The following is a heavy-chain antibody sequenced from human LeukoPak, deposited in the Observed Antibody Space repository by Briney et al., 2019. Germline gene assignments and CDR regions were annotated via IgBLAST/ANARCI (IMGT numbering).Heavy chain of an antibody. CDR3: ASGYDSSFDY. D-gene: IGHD3-22*01. Sequence: PGGSLRLSCAASGFTVSSNYMSWVRQAPGKGLEWVANIKQDGSEKYYVDSVKGRFTISRDNAKNSLYLQMNSLRAEDTAVYYCASGYDSSFDYWGQGTLVTVSS. J-gene: IGHJ4*02. CDR2: IKQDGSEK. V-gene: IGHV3-7*01. CDR1: GFTVSSNY.